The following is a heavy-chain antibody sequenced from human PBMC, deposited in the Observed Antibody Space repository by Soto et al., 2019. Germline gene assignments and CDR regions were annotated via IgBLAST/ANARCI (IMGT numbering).Heavy chain of an antibody. Sequence: MQLLESGGNLVQPGGSLRLSCAASGFIFSDYAMSWVRQAPGKGLEWVSLIRGSNENTYYADSVRGRFTITRDNSTSTLYLQMNSLRAEDTATYYCAKDWTHFDFWGQGTLVTVSS. D-gene: IGHD3-3*01. CDR1: GFIFSDYA. V-gene: IGHV3-23*01. J-gene: IGHJ4*02. CDR3: AKDWTHFDF. CDR2: IRGSNENT.